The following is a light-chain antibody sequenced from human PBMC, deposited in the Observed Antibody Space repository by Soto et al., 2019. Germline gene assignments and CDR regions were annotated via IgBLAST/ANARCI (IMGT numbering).Light chain of an antibody. J-gene: IGKJ4*01. Sequence: EIVLTQSPATLSLSPGERATLSCRASQSVSSYLAWYQQKPGQAPGLLIYDASNRATGIPARFSGSGSGTDFTLTISSLEPEDFAVYYCQQRSNWPSLTCGGGTKVEIK. CDR1: QSVSSY. CDR2: DAS. V-gene: IGKV3-11*01. CDR3: QQRSNWPSLT.